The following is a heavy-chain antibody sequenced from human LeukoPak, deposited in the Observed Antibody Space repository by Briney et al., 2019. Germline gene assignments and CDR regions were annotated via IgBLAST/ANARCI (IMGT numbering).Heavy chain of an antibody. D-gene: IGHD1-26*01. Sequence: SVKVSCKAPGGTFSSDAISWVRQAPGQGLEWMGGIIPKLGTANYARKFRGRVTITADESTTTVYMELSSLRSEDTAVYYCAREKGSWGVFDYWGQGTLVTVSS. CDR1: GGTFSSDA. CDR3: AREKGSWGVFDY. V-gene: IGHV1-69*13. CDR2: IIPKLGTA. J-gene: IGHJ4*02.